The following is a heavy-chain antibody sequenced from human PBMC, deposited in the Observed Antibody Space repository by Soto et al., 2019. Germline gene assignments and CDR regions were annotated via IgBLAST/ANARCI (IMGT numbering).Heavy chain of an antibody. D-gene: IGHD3-9*01. Sequence: PSETQSLTCTVSGGSISSGGYYWSWIRQHPGKGLEWIGYIYYSGSTYYNPSLKSRVTISVDTSKNQFSLKLSSVTAADTAVYYCARVFRFDSPDILTGYYNQYYFDYWGQGTLVTVSS. CDR3: ARVFRFDSPDILTGYYNQYYFDY. V-gene: IGHV4-31*03. CDR2: IYYSGST. CDR1: GGSISSGGYY. J-gene: IGHJ4*02.